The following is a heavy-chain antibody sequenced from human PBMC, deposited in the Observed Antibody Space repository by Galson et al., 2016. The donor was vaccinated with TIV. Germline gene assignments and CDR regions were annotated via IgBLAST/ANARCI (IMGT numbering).Heavy chain of an antibody. Sequence: SVKVSCKASGGIFNSYAISWVRQAPGQGLEWMGRIIAILGTTNYAQKFQGRVTITADESTSTVYMELRSLISEDTAVYYCARISPAAIGDGYFEYWGQGTLVTVSS. J-gene: IGHJ4*02. D-gene: IGHD2-2*02. CDR2: IIAILGTT. CDR1: GGIFNSYA. V-gene: IGHV1-69*11. CDR3: ARISPAAIGDGYFEY.